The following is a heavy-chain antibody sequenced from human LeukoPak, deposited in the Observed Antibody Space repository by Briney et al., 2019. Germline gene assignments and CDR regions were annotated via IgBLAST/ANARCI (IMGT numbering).Heavy chain of an antibody. CDR3: AEDHGDWSFDY. D-gene: IGHD4-17*01. CDR2: ISGSGAKT. CDR1: GFTFSSYG. V-gene: IGHV3-23*01. J-gene: IGHJ4*02. Sequence: PGGSLRLSCAASGFTFSSYGLSWVRQAPGRGLEWVSAISGSGAKTYYADSVKGRFTISRDNSKNTLYLQMTSLRAADTAVYYCAEDHGDWSFDYWGQGTLVTVSS.